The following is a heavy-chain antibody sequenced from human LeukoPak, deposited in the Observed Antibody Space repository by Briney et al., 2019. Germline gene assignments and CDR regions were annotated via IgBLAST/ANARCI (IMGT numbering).Heavy chain of an antibody. V-gene: IGHV4-39*01. CDR3: ARGDTMIVVVPFDY. Sequence: SETLSLTCTVSGGSISSGGYYWSWVRQHPGKGLEWIGSIYYSGSTYYNPSLKSRVTISVDTSKNQFSLKLSSVTAADTAVYYCARGDTMIVVVPFDYWGQGTLVTVSS. CDR1: GGSISSGGYY. D-gene: IGHD3-22*01. CDR2: IYYSGST. J-gene: IGHJ4*02.